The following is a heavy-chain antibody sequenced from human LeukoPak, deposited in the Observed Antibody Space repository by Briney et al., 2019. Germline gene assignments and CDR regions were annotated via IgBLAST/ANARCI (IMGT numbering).Heavy chain of an antibody. V-gene: IGHV3-21*01. D-gene: IGHD5-12*01. J-gene: IGHJ4*02. CDR2: ISSSSSNI. CDR1: GFTFSSYT. Sequence: GGSLRLSCAASGFTFSSYTMNWVRQAQGKGLEWVSSISSSSSNIYHADSVKGRFTISRDNSKNSLYLQMNSLRAEDTAVYYCARGYSGLPDWGQGTLVTVSS. CDR3: ARGYSGLPD.